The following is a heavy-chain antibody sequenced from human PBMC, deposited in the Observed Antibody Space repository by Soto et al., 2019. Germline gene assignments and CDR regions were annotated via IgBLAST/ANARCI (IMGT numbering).Heavy chain of an antibody. Sequence: SETLSLTCSFSTGSISSHYWSWIRQPPGKGLEWIGYTYYRGSPTYNPSLKSRVTISVDTSKTQFSLKLSSVTAADTAVYYCAREKITGLFDYWGQGTLVTVSS. CDR2: TYYRGSP. CDR3: AREKITGLFDY. CDR1: TGSISSHY. D-gene: IGHD2-8*02. J-gene: IGHJ4*02. V-gene: IGHV4-59*11.